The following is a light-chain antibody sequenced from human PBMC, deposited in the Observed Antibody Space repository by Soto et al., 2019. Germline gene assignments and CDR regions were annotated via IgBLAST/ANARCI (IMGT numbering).Light chain of an antibody. J-gene: IGLJ2*01. V-gene: IGLV1-40*01. Sequence: QSVLTQPPSVSGAPGQRVTIPCTGSSSNIGSFYDVHWYQQLPGTVPKLLIYGDNNRPSGVPDRFSGSKSGTAASLAITGLQAGDEADYYCQSYDNSLNHVVFGGGTKVTVL. CDR3: QSYDNSLNHVV. CDR2: GDN. CDR1: SSNIGSFYD.